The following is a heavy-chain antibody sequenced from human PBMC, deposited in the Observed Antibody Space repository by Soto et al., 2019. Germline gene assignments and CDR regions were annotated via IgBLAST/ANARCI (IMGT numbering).Heavy chain of an antibody. CDR2: IKTDGSTT. Sequence: EVQLVESGGGLVQPGGSLRLSCAASGFSFSSYWIHWVRQAPRKGLVWVSRIKTDGSTTDYADSVKGRFNISRDNAKNTLYLQMNSLRAEDTAVYYCAKREGNTYGLFHWGQGTLVTVSS. V-gene: IGHV3-74*01. CDR1: GFSFSSYW. D-gene: IGHD5-18*01. J-gene: IGHJ4*02. CDR3: AKREGNTYGLFH.